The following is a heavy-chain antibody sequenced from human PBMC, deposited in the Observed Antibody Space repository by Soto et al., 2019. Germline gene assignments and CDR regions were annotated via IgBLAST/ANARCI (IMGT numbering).Heavy chain of an antibody. V-gene: IGHV3-23*01. CDR3: AKAGYSGYDCSDY. CDR1: GFTFSSYA. CDR2: ISGSGGST. D-gene: IGHD5-12*01. Sequence: EVQLLEAGGGLVQPGGSLRLSCAASGFTFSSYAMSWVRQAPGKGLEWVSAISGSGGSTYYADSVKGRFTISRDNSKNTLYLQMNSLRAEDTAVYYCAKAGYSGYDCSDYWGQGTLVTGSS. J-gene: IGHJ4*02.